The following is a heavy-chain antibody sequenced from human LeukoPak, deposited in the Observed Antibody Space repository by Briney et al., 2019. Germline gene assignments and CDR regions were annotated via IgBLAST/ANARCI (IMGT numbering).Heavy chain of an antibody. D-gene: IGHD6-19*01. CDR3: ARQRRSSGWPNDY. Sequence: GESLKISCKGSGYSFTSYWIACVRQMPRKGLEWMGIIYPDDSDTRYSPSFQGQVTITADKSISTAYLQWSSLKASDNAMYYCARQRRSSGWPNDYWGQGTLVTVSS. CDR2: IYPDDSDT. CDR1: GYSFTSYW. J-gene: IGHJ4*02. V-gene: IGHV5-51*01.